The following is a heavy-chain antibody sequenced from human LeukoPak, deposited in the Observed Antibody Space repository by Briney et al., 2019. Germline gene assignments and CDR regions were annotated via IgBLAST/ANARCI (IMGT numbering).Heavy chain of an antibody. CDR3: ARATWDPNYYYYMDV. Sequence: GGSLRLSCAASGFTFSKYNMNWVRQAPGKGLEWVSSISTSSIYIYYADSVKGRFTISRDNAKSSLFLQMNSLRAEDTAVYFCARATWDPNYYYYMDVWGKGTTVTISS. V-gene: IGHV3-21*01. CDR1: GFTFSKYN. D-gene: IGHD1-26*01. J-gene: IGHJ6*03. CDR2: ISTSSIYI.